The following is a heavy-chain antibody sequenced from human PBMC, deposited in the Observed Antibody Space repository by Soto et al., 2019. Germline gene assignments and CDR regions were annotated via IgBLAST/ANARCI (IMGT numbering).Heavy chain of an antibody. Sequence: QVQLQESGPGLVKPSRTLSLTCTVSGGSISSGGYYWSWIRQHPGKGLEWIGYIYYSGSTYYNPSLKSRVTISVDTSKNQFSLKLSSVTAADTAVYYCAREVVVTLPDAFDIWGQGTMVTVSS. D-gene: IGHD3-22*01. CDR2: IYYSGST. CDR1: GGSISSGGYY. J-gene: IGHJ3*02. V-gene: IGHV4-31*03. CDR3: AREVVVTLPDAFDI.